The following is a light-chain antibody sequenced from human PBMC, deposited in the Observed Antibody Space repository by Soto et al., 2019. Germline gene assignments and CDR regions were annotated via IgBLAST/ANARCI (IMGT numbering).Light chain of an antibody. J-gene: IGLJ1*01. Sequence: QLVLTQSPSASASRGASVKLTCTLSSGHSSYAIAWHQQQPEKGPRYLMTLNSDGSHSKGDGIPDRFSGSSSGAERYLIISRLQSEDEADYYCQTWGTGIHVFGTGTNLTVL. CDR1: SGHSSYA. CDR2: LNSDGSH. V-gene: IGLV4-69*01. CDR3: QTWGTGIHV.